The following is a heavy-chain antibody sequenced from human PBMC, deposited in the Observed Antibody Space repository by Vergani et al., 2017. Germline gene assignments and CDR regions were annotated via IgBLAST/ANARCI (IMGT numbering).Heavy chain of an antibody. CDR3: ARTTLAAAAHIFDY. CDR2: IYYSGST. D-gene: IGHD6-13*01. CDR1: GGSISSGGYY. J-gene: IGHJ4*02. Sequence: QVQLQESGPGLVKPSQTLSLTCTVSGGSISSGGYYWSWIRQHPGKGLEWIGYIYYSGSTYYNPSLKSRVTISVDTSKNQFSLKLSAVTAADTAVYYCARTTLAAAAHIFDYWGQGTLVTVSS. V-gene: IGHV4-31*03.